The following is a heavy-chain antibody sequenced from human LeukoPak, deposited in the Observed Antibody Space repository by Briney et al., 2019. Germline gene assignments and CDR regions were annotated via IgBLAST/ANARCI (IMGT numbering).Heavy chain of an antibody. D-gene: IGHD3-22*01. J-gene: IGHJ4*02. Sequence: ASVKVSCKASGYTFTSYGISWVRQAPGQGLEWMGWINPNSGGTNYAQKFQGRVTMTRDTPISTAYMELSRLRSDDTAVYYCARGTGTMIVVVIPIDYWGQGTLVTVSS. CDR2: INPNSGGT. CDR1: GYTFTSYG. V-gene: IGHV1-2*02. CDR3: ARGTGTMIVVVIPIDY.